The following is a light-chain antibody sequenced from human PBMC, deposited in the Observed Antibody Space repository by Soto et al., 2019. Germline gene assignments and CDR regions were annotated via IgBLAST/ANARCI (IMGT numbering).Light chain of an antibody. Sequence: DIQMTQSPSSLSASVGDRVIITCRASQRIRTCLNWYQQKPGEAPKLLIYGASSLHSGVPSRFGGSGSGTDFTLTISSLQPEDFATYFCQQSYSNPRTVGQGTKVDSK. V-gene: IGKV1-39*01. CDR2: GAS. CDR3: QQSYSNPRT. J-gene: IGKJ1*01. CDR1: QRIRTC.